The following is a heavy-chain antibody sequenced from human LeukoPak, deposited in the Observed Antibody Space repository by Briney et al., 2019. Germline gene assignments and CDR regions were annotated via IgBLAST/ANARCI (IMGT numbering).Heavy chain of an antibody. J-gene: IGHJ4*02. CDR2: IKQDGSDQ. V-gene: IGHV3-7*05. D-gene: IGHD6-6*01. Sequence: PGGSLRLSCAASGFTFSSYWMSWARQAPGKGLQWVASIKQDGSDQYYVDSVKGRFTISRDNAKNSLYLQMNSLRAEDAAVYYCARAAYSSSSDHWGQGTLVTASS. CDR1: GFTFSSYW. CDR3: ARAAYSSSSDH.